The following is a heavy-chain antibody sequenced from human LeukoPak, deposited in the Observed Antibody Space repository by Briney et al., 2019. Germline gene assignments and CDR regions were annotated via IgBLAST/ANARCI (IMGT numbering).Heavy chain of an antibody. CDR2: ISYDGSNK. Sequence: GGSLRLSCAASGFTFSSYAMHWVRQAPGKGLEWVAVISYDGSNKYYADSVKGRFTISRDNSKNTLYLQMNSLRAEDTAVYYCARDPSTQEWEDTDMVVGSWLDPWGQGTLVTVSS. D-gene: IGHD5-18*01. CDR3: ARDPSTQEWEDTDMVVGSWLDP. J-gene: IGHJ5*02. V-gene: IGHV3-30-3*01. CDR1: GFTFSSYA.